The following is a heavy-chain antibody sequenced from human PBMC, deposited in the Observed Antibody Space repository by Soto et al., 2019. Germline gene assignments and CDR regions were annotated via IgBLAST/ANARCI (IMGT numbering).Heavy chain of an antibody. CDR3: ARDLGPPSGWDFDF. CDR1: GFPFETYG. D-gene: IGHD6-19*01. CDR2: IGVYDNRT. V-gene: IGHV1-18*04. Sequence: QVELVQSGAEVKRPGASVKVACQASGFPFETYGVSWVRQAPGQGLEWMGWIGVYDNRTRYAQNFQDRVLLTAGRSTSTAYLELRSLKYDDTAIYYCARDLGPPSGWDFDFWGQGTLVTVSS. J-gene: IGHJ4*02.